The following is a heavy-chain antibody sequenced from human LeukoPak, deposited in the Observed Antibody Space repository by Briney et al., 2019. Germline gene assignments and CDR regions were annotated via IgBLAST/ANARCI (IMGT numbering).Heavy chain of an antibody. CDR1: GFTFSSYS. CDR3: ARGRLKQWHLDY. Sequence: GGSLRLSCAASGFTFSSYSMKWVRQAPGKGLEWGSYISSSSSTIYYADSVKGRFTISRDNAKNSLYLQMNSLRAEDTAVYYCARGRLKQWHLDYWGQGTLVTVSS. CDR2: ISSSSSTI. D-gene: IGHD6-19*01. J-gene: IGHJ4*02. V-gene: IGHV3-48*04.